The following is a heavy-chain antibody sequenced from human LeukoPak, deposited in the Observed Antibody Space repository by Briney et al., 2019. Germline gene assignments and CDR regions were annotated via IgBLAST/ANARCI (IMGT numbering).Heavy chain of an antibody. J-gene: IGHJ5*01. Sequence: PGGSLRLSCTASGFTFRTYIMAWVRQVPGKGLEWVSAISGDSRTTYYAVPVKGRFTISRDNFRDTLSLQMDNLRADDSAVYYCAKDASPYANYGVRWFDSWGQGTLVTVSS. CDR2: ISGDSRTT. CDR1: GFTFRTYI. D-gene: IGHD4/OR15-4a*01. CDR3: AKDASPYANYGVRWFDS. V-gene: IGHV3-23*01.